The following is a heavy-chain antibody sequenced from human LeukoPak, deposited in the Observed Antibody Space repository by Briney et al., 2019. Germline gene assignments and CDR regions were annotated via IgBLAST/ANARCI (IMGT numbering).Heavy chain of an antibody. D-gene: IGHD5-18*01. CDR3: ATVGYSYGYFFDY. V-gene: IGHV1-24*01. Sequence: EASVKVSCKFSGYTLTELSMHWVRQAPGKGLEWMGGFDPEDGETIYAQKFQGRVTMTEDTSTDTAYMELSSLRSEDTAVYYCATVGYSYGYFFDYWGQGTLVTVSS. J-gene: IGHJ4*02. CDR2: FDPEDGET. CDR1: GYTLTELS.